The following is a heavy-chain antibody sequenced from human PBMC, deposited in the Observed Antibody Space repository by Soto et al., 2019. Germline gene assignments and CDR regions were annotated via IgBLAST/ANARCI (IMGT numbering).Heavy chain of an antibody. Sequence: QVQLQESGPGLVKPSETLSLTCTVSGGSITIYYWSWIRQPAGKGLEWIGRIYTSIYTSGSTNYSPSLRSRVTMSADTSKNQFSLKLSSVTAADTAIYYCAVDYGGNSFDYWGQGTLVTVSS. CDR1: GGSITIYY. V-gene: IGHV4-4*07. J-gene: IGHJ4*02. D-gene: IGHD4-17*01. CDR2: IYTSGST. CDR3: AVDYGGNSFDY.